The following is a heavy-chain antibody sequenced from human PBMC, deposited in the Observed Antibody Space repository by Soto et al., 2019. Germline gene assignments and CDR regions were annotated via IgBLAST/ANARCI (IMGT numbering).Heavy chain of an antibody. V-gene: IGHV3-30*18. CDR2: ISYDGSNK. Sequence: GGSLRLSCAASGFTFSSYGMHWVRQAPGKGLEWVAVISYDGSNKYYADSVKGRFTISRDNSKNTLYLQMNSLRAEDTAVYYCAKDLHSGYDYYYYYYMDVWGKGTTVTVSS. D-gene: IGHD5-12*01. J-gene: IGHJ6*03. CDR3: AKDLHSGYDYYYYYYMDV. CDR1: GFTFSSYG.